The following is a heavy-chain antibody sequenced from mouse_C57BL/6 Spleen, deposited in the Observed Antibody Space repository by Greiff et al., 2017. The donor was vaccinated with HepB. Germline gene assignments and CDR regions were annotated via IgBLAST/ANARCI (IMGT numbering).Heavy chain of an antibody. J-gene: IGHJ3*01. V-gene: IGHV1-18*01. CDR1: GYTFTDYN. CDR2: INPNNGGT. CDR3: ARPSYYGSSYWFAY. D-gene: IGHD1-1*01. Sequence: VQLQQSGPELVKPGASVKIPCKASGYTFTDYNMDWVKQSHGKSLEWIGDINPNNGGTIYNQKFKGKATLTVDKSSSTAYMELRSLTSEDTAVYYCARPSYYGSSYWFAYWGQGTLVTVSA.